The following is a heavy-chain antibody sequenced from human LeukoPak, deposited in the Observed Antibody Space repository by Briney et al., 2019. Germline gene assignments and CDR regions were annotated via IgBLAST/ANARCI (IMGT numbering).Heavy chain of an antibody. CDR2: ISSSSSYI. CDR1: GFTFSSYT. Sequence: GGSLRLSCAASGFTFSSYTMNWVRQAPGKGLEWVSSISSSSSYIFYADSVKGRFTISRDNAKNSLYLQMNSLRGEDSAVYYCARGGDCGSDCYYNYYGVDVWGQGTTVTVSS. D-gene: IGHD2-21*02. CDR3: ARGGDCGSDCYYNYYGVDV. J-gene: IGHJ6*02. V-gene: IGHV3-21*01.